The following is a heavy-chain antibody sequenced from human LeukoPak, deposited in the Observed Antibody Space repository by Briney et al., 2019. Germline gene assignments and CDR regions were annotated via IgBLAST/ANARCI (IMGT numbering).Heavy chain of an antibody. CDR2: IYYSGST. J-gene: IGHJ3*02. D-gene: IGHD3-10*01. V-gene: IGHV4-59*08. CDR3: ARGTMVRGVLYDAFDI. Sequence: SETLSLTCTVSGGSISSYYWSWIWQPPGKGLEWIGYIYYSGSTNYNPSLKSRVTISVDTSKNQFSLKLSSVTAADTAVYYCARGTMVRGVLYDAFDIWGQGTMVTVSS. CDR1: GGSISSYY.